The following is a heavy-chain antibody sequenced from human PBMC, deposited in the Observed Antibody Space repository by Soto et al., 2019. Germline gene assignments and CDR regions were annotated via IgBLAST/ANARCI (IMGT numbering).Heavy chain of an antibody. Sequence: VQLVESGGGLVKPGGSLRLSCAASGFTLSSYSMNWVRQAPGKGLEWVSSISSSSSYIYYADSVKGRFTISRDNAKNSLYLQMNSLRAEDTAVYYCARDGYCSGGSCYSFYYYYYYMDVWGKGTTVTVSS. CDR3: ARDGYCSGGSCYSFYYYYYYMDV. CDR2: ISSSSSYI. J-gene: IGHJ6*03. CDR1: GFTLSSYS. V-gene: IGHV3-21*01. D-gene: IGHD2-15*01.